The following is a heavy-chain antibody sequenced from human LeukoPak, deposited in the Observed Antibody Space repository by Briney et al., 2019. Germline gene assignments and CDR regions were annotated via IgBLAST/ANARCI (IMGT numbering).Heavy chain of an antibody. Sequence: GSVKVSCEAPVYSFSSHDMHWVRQAPGQGLEWVAVINPGGGPTIYADNVQGRITMTRDMSTTTHYMEMSSLKADDTAVYYCARDNSIHERGWWFDPWGQGTLVTVSS. CDR3: ARDNSIHERGWWFDP. CDR2: INPGGGPT. D-gene: IGHD4-23*01. J-gene: IGHJ5*02. V-gene: IGHV1-46*04. CDR1: VYSFSSHD.